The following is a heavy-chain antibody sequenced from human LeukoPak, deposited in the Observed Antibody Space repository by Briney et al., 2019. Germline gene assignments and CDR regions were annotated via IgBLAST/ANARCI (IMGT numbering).Heavy chain of an antibody. CDR1: GFTFSSYR. CDR2: VNQDGSEE. CDR3: ARDTAGFDY. Sequence: PGGSLRLSCAASGFTFSSYRMSWVRQTPGRGLEWVANVNQDGSEEYYVDSVKGRFTISRDNAKNSLYLQMNGLRAEDTAVYYCARDTAGFDYWGQGTLVTVSS. D-gene: IGHD6-13*01. V-gene: IGHV3-7*03. J-gene: IGHJ4*02.